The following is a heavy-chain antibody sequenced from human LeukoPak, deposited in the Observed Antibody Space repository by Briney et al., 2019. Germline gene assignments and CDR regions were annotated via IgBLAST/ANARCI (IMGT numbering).Heavy chain of an antibody. CDR1: GYTFTSYY. V-gene: IGHV1-46*01. CDR3: ARAEAYGDYDY. Sequence: ASVKVPCKASGYTFTSYYIHWVRQAPGQGLEWMGIIDPTGGTTNYAQKFQGRVTVTRDTSTSNVYMELSSLRSEDTAVYYCARAEAYGDYDYWGQGTLVTVSS. CDR2: IDPTGGTT. J-gene: IGHJ4*02. D-gene: IGHD4-17*01.